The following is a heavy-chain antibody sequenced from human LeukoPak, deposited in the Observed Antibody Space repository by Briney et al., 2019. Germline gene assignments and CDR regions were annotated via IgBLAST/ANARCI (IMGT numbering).Heavy chain of an antibody. J-gene: IGHJ6*03. CDR1: GGSISSYY. CDR3: ATLGVIVYYYYMDV. V-gene: IGHV4-4*09. CDR2: IYTSGST. D-gene: IGHD3-22*01. Sequence: SETLSLTCTVPGGSISSYYWSWIRQPPGKGLEWIGYIYTSGSTNYNPSLKSRVTISVDTSKNQFSLKLSSVTAADTAVYYCATLGVIVYYYYMDVWGKGTTVTVSS.